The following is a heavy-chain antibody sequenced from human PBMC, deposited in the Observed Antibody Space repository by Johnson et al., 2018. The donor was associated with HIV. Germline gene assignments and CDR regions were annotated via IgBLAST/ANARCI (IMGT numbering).Heavy chain of an antibody. V-gene: IGHV3-11*04. CDR2: ISSRGSII. CDR3: ARHTGYDAFDI. CDR1: GFTFSDYY. Sequence: QVQLVESVGGLVKPGGSLRLSCAASGFTFSDYYMSWIRQAPGKGLEWVSDISSRGSIIYYADSVKGRFTISRDNAENSLYLQMNSLRAGDTAVYYCARHTGYDAFDIWGQGTMVTVSS. J-gene: IGHJ3*02. D-gene: IGHD2-21*01.